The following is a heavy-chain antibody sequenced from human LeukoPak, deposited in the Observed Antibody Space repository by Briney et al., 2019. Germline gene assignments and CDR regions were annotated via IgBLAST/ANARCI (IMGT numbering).Heavy chain of an antibody. D-gene: IGHD1-26*01. Sequence: SETLSLTCIVSGGSISSYYWSWIRQPPGKGLEWIGYIFSSGSTNSNPSLKSRVTISVDTSKTQFSLRMTSVTAADTAVYYCARQGSGGRAFDIWGQGTMVTVSS. J-gene: IGHJ3*02. CDR1: GGSISSYY. V-gene: IGHV4-59*08. CDR2: IFSSGST. CDR3: ARQGSGGRAFDI.